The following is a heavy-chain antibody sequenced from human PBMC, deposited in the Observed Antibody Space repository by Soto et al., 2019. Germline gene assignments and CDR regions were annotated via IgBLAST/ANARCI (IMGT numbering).Heavy chain of an antibody. D-gene: IGHD2-15*01. CDR1: GYTFTSYD. CDR2: MNPNSGNT. CDR3: ARGVVVVVAATDWFDP. J-gene: IGHJ5*02. Sequence: VQLVQSGAEVKKPGASVKVSCKASGYTFTSYDINWVRQATGQGLEWMGWMNPNSGNTGYAQKFQGRVTMTRNTSISTAYMELSSLRSEDTAVYYCARGVVVVVAATDWFDPWGQGTLVTVSS. V-gene: IGHV1-8*01.